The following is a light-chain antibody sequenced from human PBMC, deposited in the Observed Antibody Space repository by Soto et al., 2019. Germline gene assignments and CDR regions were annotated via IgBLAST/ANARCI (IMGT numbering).Light chain of an antibody. J-gene: IGKJ1*01. V-gene: IGKV4-1*01. Sequence: DIVMTQSPDSLAVSLGETATVNCKSSQSLLFSSNNKNYLTWYRQKPGQPPKLLIYWASTRESGVPDRFSGSGSGTDFTLTISSLQAEDVAVYYCQQYYSSPRTFGQGTKVEIK. CDR1: QSLLFSSNNKNY. CDR2: WAS. CDR3: QQYYSSPRT.